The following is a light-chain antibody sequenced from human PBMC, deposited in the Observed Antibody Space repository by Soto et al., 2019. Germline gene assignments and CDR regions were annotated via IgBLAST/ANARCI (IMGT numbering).Light chain of an antibody. CDR2: DAS. CDR1: QTIIRY. Sequence: DIQLTQSPSSLSASVGDRVTITCRASQTIIRYLNWYQQKAGKAPKLLIYDASNLQSGVPSRFSGSGSGTDFTLAISSLQPEDFATYYCQPRYTTVTFGQGTRLEIK. V-gene: IGKV1-39*01. CDR3: QPRYTTVT. J-gene: IGKJ5*01.